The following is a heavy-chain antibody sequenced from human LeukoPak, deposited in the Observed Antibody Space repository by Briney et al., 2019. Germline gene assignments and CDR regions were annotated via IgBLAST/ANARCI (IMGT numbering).Heavy chain of an antibody. Sequence: SETLPLTCAVYGGSFSGYYWSWIRQPPGKGLEWIGEINHSGGTSYNPSLKSRVTISVATSKHKFSLKLSSVAAAATAVYHCARGLIRFLLFGELSPDAFDIWGQGTMVTVSS. V-gene: IGHV4-34*01. CDR1: GGSFSGYY. CDR3: ARGLIRFLLFGELSPDAFDI. CDR2: INHSGGT. D-gene: IGHD3-10*01. J-gene: IGHJ3*02.